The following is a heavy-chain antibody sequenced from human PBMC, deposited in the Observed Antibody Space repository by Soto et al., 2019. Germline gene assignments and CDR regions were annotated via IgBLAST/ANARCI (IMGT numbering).Heavy chain of an antibody. D-gene: IGHD3-10*01. CDR2: ISRSSTGI. V-gene: IGHV3-48*02. Sequence: EVQLVESGGGLVQPGGSLRLSCAASGFTFSLYSMSWVRQAPGKGLEWVSYISRSSTGIHYADSGKGRFTISRDDATNSMHLQMNRLRDGDTAVYCCARAVTWGLDVWGPGTTVSISS. CDR3: ARAVTWGLDV. CDR1: GFTFSLYS. J-gene: IGHJ6*02.